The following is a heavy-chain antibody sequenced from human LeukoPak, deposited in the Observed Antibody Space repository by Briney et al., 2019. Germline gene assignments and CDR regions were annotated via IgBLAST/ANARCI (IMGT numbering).Heavy chain of an antibody. V-gene: IGHV1-69*05. CDR2: IIPIFGTA. CDR3: ACSYSGYDHSKYYYYYYLDV. CDR1: GGTFSSYA. J-gene: IGHJ6*03. Sequence: SVKVSCKASGGTFSSYAISWVRQAPGQGLEWMGRIIPIFGTANYAQKFQGRVTITTDESTSTAYMELSSLRSEDTAVYYCACSYSGYDHSKYYYYYYLDVWGKGTPVTVSS. D-gene: IGHD5-12*01.